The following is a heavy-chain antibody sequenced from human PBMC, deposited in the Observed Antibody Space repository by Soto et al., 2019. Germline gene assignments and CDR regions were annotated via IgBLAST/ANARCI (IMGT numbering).Heavy chain of an antibody. J-gene: IGHJ4*02. V-gene: IGHV1-18*01. CDR1: GYTFTSYG. D-gene: IGHD3-22*01. CDR2: ISAYNGNT. CDR3: ARDKFDYYDSSGYWVTLDY. Sequence: ASVKVSCKASGYTFTSYGISWVRQAPGQGLEWMGWISAYNGNTNYAQKLQGRVTMTTDTSTSTAYMELRSLRSDDTAVYYCARDKFDYYDSSGYWVTLDYWGQGTLVTVSS.